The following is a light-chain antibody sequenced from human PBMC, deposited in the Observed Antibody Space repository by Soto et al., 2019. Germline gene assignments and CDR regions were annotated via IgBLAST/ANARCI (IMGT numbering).Light chain of an antibody. CDR1: SSNIGSST. CDR3: QSYDGTLSGSYV. Sequence: QSVLTQPPSASGTPGQRVTISCSGSSSNIGSSTVTWYQQLPGAAPTVLIHSNNQRPSGVPDRFSGSKSGTSASLAISGLQAEDEADYYCQSYDGTLSGSYVFGIGTKVTVL. V-gene: IGLV1-44*01. CDR2: SNN. J-gene: IGLJ1*01.